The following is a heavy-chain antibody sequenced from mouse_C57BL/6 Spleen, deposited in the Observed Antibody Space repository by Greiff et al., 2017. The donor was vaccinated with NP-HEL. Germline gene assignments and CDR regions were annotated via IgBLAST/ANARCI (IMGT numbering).Heavy chain of an antibody. Sequence: EVKLVESGGGLVKPGGSLKLSCAASGFTFSSYAMSWVRQTPEKRLEWVATISDGGSYTYYPDNVKGRFTISRDNAKNNLYLQMSHLKSEDTAMYYCAREGYSNLYYYAMDYWGQGTSVTVSS. CDR3: AREGYSNLYYYAMDY. CDR1: GFTFSSYA. CDR2: ISDGGSYT. J-gene: IGHJ4*01. V-gene: IGHV5-4*01. D-gene: IGHD2-5*01.